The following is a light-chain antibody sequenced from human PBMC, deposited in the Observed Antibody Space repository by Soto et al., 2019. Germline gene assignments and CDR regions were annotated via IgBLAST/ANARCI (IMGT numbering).Light chain of an antibody. CDR1: SSDVGGYKY. CDR2: DVS. J-gene: IGLJ2*01. CDR3: SSYTGTTSLLL. Sequence: SALTQPASVSGSPGQSITISCTGTSSDVGGYKYVSWYQHYPGKAPKLMIYDVSNRPSGVSNRFSGSKSGNTASLTISGLQAEDEADYYCSSYTGTTSLLLFGGGTKLTVL. V-gene: IGLV2-14*01.